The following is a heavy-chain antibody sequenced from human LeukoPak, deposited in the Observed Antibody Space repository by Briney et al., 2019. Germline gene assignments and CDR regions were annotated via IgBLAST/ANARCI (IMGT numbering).Heavy chain of an antibody. Sequence: ASVKVSCKASGYTFTGYYMHWVRQAPGQGLEWMGWINPNSGGTNYAQKFQGRVTMTRDTSISTAYMELSRLRSDDTAVYYCARTHNWKHAMPDYWGQGTLVTVSS. D-gene: IGHD1-1*01. CDR1: GYTFTGYY. CDR2: INPNSGGT. J-gene: IGHJ4*02. CDR3: ARTHNWKHAMPDY. V-gene: IGHV1-2*02.